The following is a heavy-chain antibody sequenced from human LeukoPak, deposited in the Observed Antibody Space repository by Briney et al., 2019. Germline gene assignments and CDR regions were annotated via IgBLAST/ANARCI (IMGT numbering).Heavy chain of an antibody. V-gene: IGHV4-38-2*02. D-gene: IGHD3-22*01. J-gene: IGHJ5*02. Sequence: SETLSLTCTVSGYSISSGYYWGWIRQPPGKGLEWIGSIYHSGSTYYNPSLKSRVTISVDTSKNQFSLKLSSVTAADTAVYYCARDLSRTRITMIVVARNWFDPWGQGTLVTVSS. CDR1: GYSISSGYY. CDR2: IYHSGST. CDR3: ARDLSRTRITMIVVARNWFDP.